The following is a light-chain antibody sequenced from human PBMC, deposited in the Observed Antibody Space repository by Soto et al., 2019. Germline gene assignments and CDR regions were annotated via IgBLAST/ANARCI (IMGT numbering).Light chain of an antibody. J-gene: IGKJ2*01. CDR2: GAS. Sequence: EIVMTQSPATVSVSPGERATLSCRASQSIATHLAWHQQKPGQAPRLLIFGASIRATGVPARFGGSGSGTDFTLTISSLQSEDFAVYYCQQYYDWPPYTFGQGTKLEIK. V-gene: IGKV3-15*01. CDR3: QQYYDWPPYT. CDR1: QSIATH.